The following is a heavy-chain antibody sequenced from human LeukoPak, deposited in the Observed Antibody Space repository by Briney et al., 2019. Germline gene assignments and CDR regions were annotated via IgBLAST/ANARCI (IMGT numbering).Heavy chain of an antibody. V-gene: IGHV3-49*04. CDR1: GFTFGAHS. CDR2: IRGKAYGGAT. J-gene: IGHJ4*02. D-gene: IGHD6-13*01. CDR3: TRSPIAAAGTPNFGY. Sequence: GGSLRLSCTGSGFTFGAHSMAWVRQAPGKGPEWVGFIRGKAYGGATGYTASVKGRFTISRDDSKSIAYLQMNSLKTEDTAVYYCTRSPIAAAGTPNFGYWGQGTLVTVSS.